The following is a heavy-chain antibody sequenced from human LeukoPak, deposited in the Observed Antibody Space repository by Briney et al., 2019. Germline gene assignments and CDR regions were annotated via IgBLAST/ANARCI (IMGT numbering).Heavy chain of an antibody. J-gene: IGHJ6*03. CDR3: ARGLLRDYYYMDV. Sequence: SETLSLTCTVSGGSISSYYWSWIRQPPGKGLEWIGYIYYSGSTNYNPSLKSRVTISVDTSKNQFSLKLSSVTAADTAVYYCARGLLRDYYYMDVWGKGTTVTVSS. CDR1: GGSISSYY. V-gene: IGHV4-59*01. D-gene: IGHD1-26*01. CDR2: IYYSGST.